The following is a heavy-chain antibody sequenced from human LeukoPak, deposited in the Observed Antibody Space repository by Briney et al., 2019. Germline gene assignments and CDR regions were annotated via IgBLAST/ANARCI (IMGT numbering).Heavy chain of an antibody. CDR2: IYYSGST. CDR3: ARLVAGTYMDV. J-gene: IGHJ6*02. Sequence: SDTQSLTCTVSGASISSYYWSCIRHPPEKGLEWLGYIYYSGSTNFNPSLKSRATISVDTSKNQFCLKLSSVTAADTAVYYCARLVAGTYMDVWGEGTTVTVS. CDR1: GASISSYY. V-gene: IGHV4-59*08. D-gene: IGHD6-19*01.